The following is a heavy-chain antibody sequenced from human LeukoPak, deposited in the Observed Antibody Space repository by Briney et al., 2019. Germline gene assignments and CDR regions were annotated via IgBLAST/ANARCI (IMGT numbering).Heavy chain of an antibody. J-gene: IGHJ6*02. CDR2: VGGSANAI. CDR3: AREAYYFGLDV. CDR1: GFTFSDYY. Sequence: GGSLRLSCAASGFTFSDYYRSWIRQAPGEGLERLSYVGGSANAIFYADSVKGRFTISRDNPNNSLYLQMNSLRDDDTGVYFCAREAYYFGLDVWGQGTTVTVSS. V-gene: IGHV3-11*01.